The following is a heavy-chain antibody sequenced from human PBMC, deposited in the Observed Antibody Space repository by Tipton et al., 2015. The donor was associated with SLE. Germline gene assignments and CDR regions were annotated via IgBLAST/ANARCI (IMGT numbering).Heavy chain of an antibody. CDR1: GFTFDDYA. V-gene: IGHV3-9*01. CDR3: AKGGYCGGDCYSSNWFDP. Sequence: VQLVQSGGGLVQPGRSLRLSCAASGFTFDDYAMHWVRQAPGKGLEWVSGISWNSGSIGYADSVKGRFTISRDNAKNSLYLQMNSLRAEDTALYYCAKGGYCGGDCYSSNWFDPWGQGTLVTVSS. D-gene: IGHD2-21*01. J-gene: IGHJ5*02. CDR2: ISWNSGSI.